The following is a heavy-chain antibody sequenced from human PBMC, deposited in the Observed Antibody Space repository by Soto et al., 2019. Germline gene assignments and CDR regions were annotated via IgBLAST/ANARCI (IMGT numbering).Heavy chain of an antibody. J-gene: IGHJ6*02. CDR3: AVALQGYCGTTSCYGVDL. D-gene: IGHD2-2*01. CDR2: INPKSGGT. V-gene: IGHV1-2*02. CDR1: GYTFTAYY. Sequence: ASVKVSCKASGYTFTAYYINWVRQAPGQGLEWMGWINPKSGGTNYAPKFQGRVAMTRDTSITTAYMELTRLRSDDTAVYFRAVALQGYCGTTSCYGVDLWGQGTTVTGAS.